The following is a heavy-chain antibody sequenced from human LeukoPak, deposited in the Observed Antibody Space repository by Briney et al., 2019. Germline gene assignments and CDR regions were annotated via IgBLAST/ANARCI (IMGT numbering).Heavy chain of an antibody. Sequence: QAGGSLRLSCAASGFPLRRYAMSWVRQAPGKGLEWVSGISGSGASTYYADSVKGRFTISRDNSKNTLYLQMNSLRGEDTAVYYCARQLSGGSFTFDYWGQGTLVTVSS. CDR1: GFPLRRYA. V-gene: IGHV3-23*01. J-gene: IGHJ4*02. CDR2: ISGSGAST. CDR3: ARQLSGGSFTFDY. D-gene: IGHD2-15*01.